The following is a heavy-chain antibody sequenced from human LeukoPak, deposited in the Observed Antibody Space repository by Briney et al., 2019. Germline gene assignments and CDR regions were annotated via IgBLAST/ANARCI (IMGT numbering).Heavy chain of an antibody. D-gene: IGHD1-14*01. CDR1: GFTLSDYW. J-gene: IGHJ4*02. CDR3: AREIITLGHHYFDY. Sequence: QPGGSLRLSCAASGFTLSDYWMHWVRQAPGKGLMWVSRMDSDGRFTTYADSVKGRFTISRDNAKNTLYLQINSLRAEDTAVYYCAREIITLGHHYFDYWGQGTLFTVSS. V-gene: IGHV3-74*01. CDR2: MDSDGRFT.